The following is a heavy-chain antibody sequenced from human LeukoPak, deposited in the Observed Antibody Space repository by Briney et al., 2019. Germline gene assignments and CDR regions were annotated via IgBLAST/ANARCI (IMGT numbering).Heavy chain of an antibody. J-gene: IGHJ5*02. V-gene: IGHV3-30*02. CDR2: IRYDGSNK. CDR3: VRVSGFCTNGVCPSFDP. D-gene: IGHD2-8*01. CDR1: GFTFSSYS. Sequence: PGGSLRLSCAASGFTFSSYSMNWVRQAPGKGLEWVAFIRYDGSNKYYADSVKGRFTISRDNSKNTLYLQMNSLRTEDTAVYYCVRVSGFCTNGVCPSFDPWGQGTLVTVSS.